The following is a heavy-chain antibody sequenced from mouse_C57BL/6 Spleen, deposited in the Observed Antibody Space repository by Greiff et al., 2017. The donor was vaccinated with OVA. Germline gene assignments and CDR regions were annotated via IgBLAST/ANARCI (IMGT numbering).Heavy chain of an antibody. Sequence: QVQLQQPGAELVRPGSSVKLSCKASGYTFTSYWMHWVKQRPIQGLEWIGNIDPSDSETHYNQKFKDKATLTVDKSSSTAYMQLSSLTSEDSAVYYCARKGGYSITGFDYWGQGTTLTVSS. CDR2: IDPSDSET. J-gene: IGHJ2*01. CDR1: GYTFTSYW. V-gene: IGHV1-52*01. D-gene: IGHD2-5*01. CDR3: ARKGGYSITGFDY.